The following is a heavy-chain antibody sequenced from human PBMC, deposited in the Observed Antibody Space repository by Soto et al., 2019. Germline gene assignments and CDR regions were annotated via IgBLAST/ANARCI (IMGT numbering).Heavy chain of an antibody. CDR1: GFTFRSYA. CDR3: AKTVSSTWAFDY. Sequence: GGSLRLSCAASGFTFRSYAMSWVRQAPGKGLEWVSAITGSDGNTYYADSVKGRFTISRDNSKNTLYLQMNSLRADDTAVYYCAKTVSSTWAFDYWGQGTLVTVSS. D-gene: IGHD2-2*01. CDR2: ITGSDGNT. V-gene: IGHV3-23*01. J-gene: IGHJ4*02.